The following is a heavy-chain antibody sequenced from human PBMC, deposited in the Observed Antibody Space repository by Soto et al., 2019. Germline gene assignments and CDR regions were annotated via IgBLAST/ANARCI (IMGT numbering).Heavy chain of an antibody. J-gene: IGHJ4*02. CDR1: GFPFSSYW. D-gene: IGHD3-9*01. Sequence: EVQLVESGGDLVQRGGSLRLSCAASGFPFSSYWMHWVRHTPGKGLDWVARISGDGVTTYYADSVTVRFTVSRDNAKNTLYLQISGLRAEDTAVYYCAREYYGLLTGYYTDYWGQGTLVSVSS. CDR3: AREYYGLLTGYYTDY. V-gene: IGHV3-74*01. CDR2: ISGDGVTT.